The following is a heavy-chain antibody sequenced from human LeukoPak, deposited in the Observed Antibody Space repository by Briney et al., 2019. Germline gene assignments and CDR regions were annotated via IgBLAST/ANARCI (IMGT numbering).Heavy chain of an antibody. CDR1: GFTFSSYS. J-gene: IGHJ3*02. V-gene: IGHV3-21*01. D-gene: IGHD3-22*01. CDR3: ARVLDYGSSGRDAFDI. CDR2: ISSSSSYI. Sequence: GGSLRLSCAASGFTFSSYSMNWVRQAPGKGLEWVSSISSSSSYIYYADSVKGRFAISRDNAKNSLYLQMNSLRAEDTAVYYCARVLDYGSSGRDAFDIWGQGTMVTVSS.